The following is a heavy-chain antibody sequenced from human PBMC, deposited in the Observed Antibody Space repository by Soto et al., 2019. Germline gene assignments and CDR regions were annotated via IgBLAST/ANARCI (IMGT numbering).Heavy chain of an antibody. D-gene: IGHD2-8*01. V-gene: IGHV4-39*01. CDR3: GWSSGLNELDY. CDR2: VYYTGST. J-gene: IGHJ4*02. Sequence: SETLSLTCSVSGDSISSNSYYWIWIRQPPGKGLEWIGNVYYTGSTYYNPSLKSRVTISVDTATNNFSLRLSSLTAADTAVYYCGWSSGLNELDYWGQGTLVTVSS. CDR1: GDSISSNSYY.